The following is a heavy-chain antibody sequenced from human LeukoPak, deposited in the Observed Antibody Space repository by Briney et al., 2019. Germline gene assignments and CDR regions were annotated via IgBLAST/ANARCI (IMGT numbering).Heavy chain of an antibody. CDR1: GGTFSSYA. D-gene: IGHD2-15*01. V-gene: IGHV1-69*04. Sequence: SVKVSCKASGGTFSSYAISWVRQAPGQGLEWMGRIIPILGIANYAQKFQGRVTITADKSTSTAYMELSSLRSEDTAVYYCARALGYCSGGSCYWYYYYGMDVWGQGTTVTVSS. J-gene: IGHJ6*02. CDR3: ARALGYCSGGSCYWYYYYGMDV. CDR2: IIPILGIA.